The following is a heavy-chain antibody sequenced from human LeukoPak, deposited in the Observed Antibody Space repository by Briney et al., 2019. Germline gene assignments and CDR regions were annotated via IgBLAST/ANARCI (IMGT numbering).Heavy chain of an antibody. CDR1: GYSFTSYW. J-gene: IGHJ4*02. V-gene: IGHV5-51*01. D-gene: IGHD3-22*01. CDR3: ARLYDSSGFTMYYFDY. Sequence: GESLKISCKGSGYSFTSYWIGWVRQMPGKGLEWMGIIYPGDSDTRYSPSFQGQVTISADKSISTACLQWSSLKASDTAMYYCARLYDSSGFTMYYFDYWGQGTLVTVSS. CDR2: IYPGDSDT.